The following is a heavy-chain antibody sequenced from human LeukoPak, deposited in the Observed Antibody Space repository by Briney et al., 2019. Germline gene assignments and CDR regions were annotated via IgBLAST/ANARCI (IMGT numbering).Heavy chain of an antibody. CDR2: INHSGST. Sequence: SETLSLTCAVYGGSFSGYYWSWIRQPPGKGLEWIGEINHSGSTNYNPSLKSRVTISVDTSKNQFSLKLSSVTAADTAVYYCARVLDSSGSHWGQGTLVTVSS. D-gene: IGHD3-22*01. J-gene: IGHJ4*02. CDR1: GGSFSGYY. V-gene: IGHV4-34*01. CDR3: ARVLDSSGSH.